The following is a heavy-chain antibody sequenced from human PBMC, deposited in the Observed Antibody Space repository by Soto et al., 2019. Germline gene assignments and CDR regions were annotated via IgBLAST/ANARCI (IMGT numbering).Heavy chain of an antibody. J-gene: IGHJ4*02. CDR2: IYYSGST. CDR3: ARRGCDSIVGSLDY. V-gene: IGHV4-4*01. CDR1: GGSISSGDW. D-gene: IGHD2-21*02. Sequence: QVQLQESGPGLVKPSGTLSLTCAVSGGSISSGDWFWSWVRQSPGKGLEWIGEIYYSGSTTYTPSLKTRVTISADKSENQFSLRLSSVTAADTAVYCCARRGCDSIVGSLDYWGQGTLVTVSS.